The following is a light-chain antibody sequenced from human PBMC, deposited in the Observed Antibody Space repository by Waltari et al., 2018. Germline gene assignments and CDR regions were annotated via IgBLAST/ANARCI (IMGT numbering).Light chain of an antibody. J-gene: IGLJ2*01. V-gene: IGLV2-14*01. CDR1: SSDVGGYNY. CDR3: SSYTSSSTVV. Sequence: QSALTQPASVSGSPGQSITIPCTGTSSDVGGYNYVSWYQQHPGKAPKLMIYDVSKRPSGVSNRLSGSKSGNTASLTISGLQAEDEADYYCSSYTSSSTVVFGGGTKLTVL. CDR2: DVS.